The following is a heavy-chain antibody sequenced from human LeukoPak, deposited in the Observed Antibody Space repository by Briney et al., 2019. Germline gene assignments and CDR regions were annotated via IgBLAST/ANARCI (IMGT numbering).Heavy chain of an antibody. J-gene: IGHJ4*02. CDR1: GGSISSGGHY. CDR2: IYYSGST. CDR3: ARGPTVEGAEAGAMGSYFDY. D-gene: IGHD1-26*01. V-gene: IGHV4-31*03. Sequence: SQTLSLTCTVSGGSISSGGHYWSWIRQHPGKGLEWIGYIYYSGSTYYNPSLKSRVTISVDTSKNQFSLKLSSVTAADTAVYYCARGPTVEGAEAGAMGSYFDYWGQGTLVTVSS.